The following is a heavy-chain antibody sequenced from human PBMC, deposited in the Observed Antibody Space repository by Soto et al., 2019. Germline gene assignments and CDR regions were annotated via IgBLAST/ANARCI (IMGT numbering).Heavy chain of an antibody. V-gene: IGHV3-64*01. CDR3: ARHPRGIRSSWYSSYFVPTYYFDY. D-gene: IGHD6-13*01. Sequence: GGPLRLSFAASGFTFSSYAMHWVRQGPGKGLEYVSAISSNGGSTYYANSVKGRFTISRDNSKNTLYLQMGSLRAEDMAVYYCARHPRGIRSSWYSSYFVPTYYFDYWGQGP. CDR2: ISSNGGST. CDR1: GFTFSSYA. J-gene: IGHJ4*02.